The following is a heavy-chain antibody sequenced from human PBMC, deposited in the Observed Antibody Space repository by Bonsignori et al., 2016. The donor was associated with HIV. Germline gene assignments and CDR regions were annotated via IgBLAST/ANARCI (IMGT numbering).Heavy chain of an antibody. CDR3: ARESLEWLLNTRAFDI. Sequence: GESLKISCAASGFTFSSYSMNWVRQAPGKGLEWVSYISSSSSTIYYADSVKGRFTISRDNAKNSLYLQMNSLRDEDTAVYYCARESLEWLLNTRAFDIWGQGTMVTVSS. D-gene: IGHD3-3*01. CDR2: ISSSSSTI. CDR1: GFTFSSYS. V-gene: IGHV3-48*02. J-gene: IGHJ3*02.